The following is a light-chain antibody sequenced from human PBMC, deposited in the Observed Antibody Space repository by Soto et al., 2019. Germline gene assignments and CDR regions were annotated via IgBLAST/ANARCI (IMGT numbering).Light chain of an antibody. J-gene: IGLJ3*02. CDR2: EVS. V-gene: IGLV2-14*01. CDR1: SSDVGGYNY. Sequence: QSALTQPASVSGSPGQSITISCTGTSSDVGGYNYVSWYQQHPGKAPKLMIYEVSNRPSGVPDRFSGSKSGTSASLAISGLRSEDEADYYCAAWDDSLNGPVFGGGTQLTVL. CDR3: AAWDDSLNGPV.